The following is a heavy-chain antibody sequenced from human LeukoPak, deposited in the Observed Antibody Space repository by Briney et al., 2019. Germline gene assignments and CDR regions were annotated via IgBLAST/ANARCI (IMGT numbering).Heavy chain of an antibody. D-gene: IGHD6-13*01. V-gene: IGHV3-23*01. CDR3: ARDTFGQQLVRGLLSYFDY. CDR1: GFTFSSYA. J-gene: IGHJ4*02. CDR2: ISGSGGST. Sequence: GGSLRLSCAASGFTFSSYAMSWVRQAPGKGLEWVSAISGSGGSTYYADSVKGRFTISRDNSKNTLYLQMNSLRAEDTAVYYCARDTFGQQLVRGLLSYFDYWGQGTLVTVSS.